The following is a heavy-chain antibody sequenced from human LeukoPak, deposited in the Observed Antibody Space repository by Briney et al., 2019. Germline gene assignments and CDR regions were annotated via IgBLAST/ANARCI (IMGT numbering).Heavy chain of an antibody. Sequence: PSETLSLTCTVSGGSISSYYWSWIRQPPGKGLEWIGHIYYSGSTNYNPSLKSRVTISVDTSKNQFSLKLSSVTAADTAVYYCARGRGYSYVIDAFDIWGQGTMVTVSS. V-gene: IGHV4-59*01. CDR2: IYYSGST. D-gene: IGHD5-18*01. J-gene: IGHJ3*02. CDR3: ARGRGYSYVIDAFDI. CDR1: GGSISSYY.